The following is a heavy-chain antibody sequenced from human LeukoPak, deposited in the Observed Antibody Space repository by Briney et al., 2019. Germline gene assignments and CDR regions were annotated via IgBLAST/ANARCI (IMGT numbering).Heavy chain of an antibody. V-gene: IGHV3-7*01. Sequence: GGSLRLSCTASGFTFSTYWMSWVRQAPGKGLEWVANTREDGSEKYYVDSVRGRFTISRDNAKNSLYLQMNSLRAEDTAVYYCARELAGHYYGSGSSFDYWGQGTLVTVSS. J-gene: IGHJ4*02. CDR2: TREDGSEK. CDR3: ARELAGHYYGSGSSFDY. D-gene: IGHD3-10*01. CDR1: GFTFSTYW.